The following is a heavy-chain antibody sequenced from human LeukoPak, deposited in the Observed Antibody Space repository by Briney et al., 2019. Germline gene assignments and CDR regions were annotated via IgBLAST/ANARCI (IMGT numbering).Heavy chain of an antibody. Sequence: GGSLRLSCAASGFTFDDYAMHWVRQAPGKGLEWVSGISWNSGSIGYADSVKGRFTISRDNAKNSLYLQMNSLRAEDTALYYCAKDSPLPDWGQGTLVTVSS. CDR2: ISWNSGSI. V-gene: IGHV3-9*01. CDR3: AKDSPLPD. J-gene: IGHJ4*02. CDR1: GFTFDDYA.